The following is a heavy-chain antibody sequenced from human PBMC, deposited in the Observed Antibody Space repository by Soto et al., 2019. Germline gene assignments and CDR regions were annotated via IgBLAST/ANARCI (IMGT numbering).Heavy chain of an antibody. Sequence: PVGSLRLSCATSGFTFNTFAMHWVRQAPGKGLEWLAVISYDGSHKYYADSVKGRIIISRDNSKNTLYLQMKALRGEDTAVYYCARDRADGLRYFDWLCLDYWGQGTLVTVSS. CDR2: ISYDGSHK. V-gene: IGHV3-30-3*01. D-gene: IGHD3-9*01. CDR3: ARDRADGLRYFDWLCLDY. J-gene: IGHJ4*02. CDR1: GFTFNTFA.